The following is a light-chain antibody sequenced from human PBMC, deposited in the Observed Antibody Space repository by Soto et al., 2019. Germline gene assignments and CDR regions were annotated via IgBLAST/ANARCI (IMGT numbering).Light chain of an antibody. CDR1: QGISYY. J-gene: IGKJ3*01. V-gene: IGKV1-27*01. CDR2: ATS. CDR3: QKYNWPPFT. Sequence: DIQMTQSPSSLAASVGDRVTISCRASQGISYYLAWYQQKPGKAPKLLIYATSTLQSGVSSRFTGSGSGTDFTLTISSLQPEDVATYYCQKYNWPPFTFGPGTKVDI.